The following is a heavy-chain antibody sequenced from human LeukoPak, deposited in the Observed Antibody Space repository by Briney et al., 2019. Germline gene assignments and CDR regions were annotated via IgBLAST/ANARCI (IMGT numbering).Heavy chain of an antibody. CDR3: ARGGGLALDAFDI. CDR1: GFTFSSYS. V-gene: IGHV3-21*01. D-gene: IGHD3-10*01. J-gene: IGHJ3*02. Sequence: GGSLRLSCAASGFTFSSYSMNWVRQAPGKGLEWVSSISSSSSYIYYADSLKGRFTISRDNAKNSLYLQMNSLRAEDTAVYYCARGGGLALDAFDIWGQGTMVTVSS. CDR2: ISSSSSYI.